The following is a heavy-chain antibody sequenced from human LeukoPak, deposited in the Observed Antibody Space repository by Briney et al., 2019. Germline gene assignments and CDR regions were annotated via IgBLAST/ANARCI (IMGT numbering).Heavy chain of an antibody. V-gene: IGHV4-31*11. CDR2: IYYSGST. Sequence: KPSETLCLTCAVSGGSFSSGGYYWSWIRQHPGKGLEWIGYIYYSGSTYYNPSLKSRVTISVDTSKNQFSLKLSSVTAADTAVYYCARSGGGQKLVPTLDFDHWGQGTLVTVSS. J-gene: IGHJ4*02. CDR3: ARSGGGQKLVPTLDFDH. CDR1: GGSFSSGGYY. D-gene: IGHD6-13*01.